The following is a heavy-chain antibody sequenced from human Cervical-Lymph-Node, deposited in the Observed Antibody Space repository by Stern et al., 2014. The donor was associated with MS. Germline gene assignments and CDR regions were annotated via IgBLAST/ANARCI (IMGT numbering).Heavy chain of an antibody. J-gene: IGHJ4*02. CDR2: ISYDGSNK. CDR1: GFTFSSYA. D-gene: IGHD2/OR15-2a*01. CDR3: ARVIY. V-gene: IGHV3-30*01. Sequence: QLVQSGGGVVQPGRSLRLSCAASGFTFSSYAMHWVRQAPGKGLEWVAVISYDGSNKYYADSVKGRFTISRDNSKNTLYLQMNSLRAEDTAVYYCARVIYWGQGTLVTVSS.